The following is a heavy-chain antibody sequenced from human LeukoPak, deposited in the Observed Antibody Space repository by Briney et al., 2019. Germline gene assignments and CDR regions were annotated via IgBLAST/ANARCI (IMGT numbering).Heavy chain of an antibody. CDR1: GFTFGTYG. J-gene: IGHJ4*02. CDR2: ISSSGGGT. CDR3: AKEAHVAVTTYDY. V-gene: IGHV3-23*01. Sequence: GGSLRLSCAASGFTFGTYGMAWVRQAPGKGLEWVSSISSSGGGTYYGDSVKGRFTISRDNSKNTLYLQMNSLRDEDTALYYCAKEAHVAVTTYDYWGRGTLVTVSS. D-gene: IGHD2-21*02.